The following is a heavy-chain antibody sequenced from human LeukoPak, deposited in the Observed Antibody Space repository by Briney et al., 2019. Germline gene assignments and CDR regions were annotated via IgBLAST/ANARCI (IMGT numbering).Heavy chain of an antibody. Sequence: GGSLRLSCAASGFTFDDYGMSWVRQAPGKGLEWVSGINWNGGSTGYADSVKGRFTISRDNAKNSLYLQTNSLRPEDTALYYCATNGGGDSGYGNFDYWGQGTLVTVSS. V-gene: IGHV3-20*04. CDR3: ATNGGGDSGYGNFDY. CDR2: INWNGGST. CDR1: GFTFDDYG. D-gene: IGHD5-12*01. J-gene: IGHJ4*02.